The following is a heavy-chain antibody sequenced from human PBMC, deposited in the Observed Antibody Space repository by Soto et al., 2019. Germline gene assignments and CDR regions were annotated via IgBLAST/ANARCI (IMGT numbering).Heavy chain of an antibody. V-gene: IGHV4-34*01. Sequence: SETLSLTCAVYGGSFSGYYWSWIRQPSGKGLEWIGEINHSGSTNYNPSLKSRVTISVDTSKNQFSLKLSSVTAADTAVYYCARGACSSTSCYLWWFDPWGQGTLVTVSS. J-gene: IGHJ5*02. CDR1: GGSFSGYY. CDR2: INHSGST. D-gene: IGHD2-2*01. CDR3: ARGACSSTSCYLWWFDP.